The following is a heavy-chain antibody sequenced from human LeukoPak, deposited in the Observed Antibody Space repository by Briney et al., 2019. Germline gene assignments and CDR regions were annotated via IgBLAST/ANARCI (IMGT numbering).Heavy chain of an antibody. D-gene: IGHD6-13*01. CDR3: ASNPEPGIAAAGTRGLTQVGFN. CDR2: IIPIFGTA. V-gene: IGHV1-69*01. CDR1: GGTFSSYA. J-gene: IGHJ4*02. Sequence: ASVKVSCKASGGTFSSYAISWVRQAPGQGLEWMGGIIPIFGTANYAQKFQGRVTITADESTSTAYMELSSLRSDDTAVYYCASNPEPGIAAAGTRGLTQVGFNWGQGTLVTVSS.